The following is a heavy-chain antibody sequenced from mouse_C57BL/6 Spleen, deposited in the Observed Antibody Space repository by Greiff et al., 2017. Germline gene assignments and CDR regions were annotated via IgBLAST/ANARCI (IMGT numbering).Heavy chain of an antibody. D-gene: IGHD3-3*01. CDR2: IDPEDGDT. V-gene: IGHV14-1*01. CDR3: TETLGVVAY. CDR1: GFNIKDYY. Sequence: EVQLQQSGAELVRPGASVKLSRTASGFNIKDYYMHWVKQRPEQGLEWIGRIDPEDGDTEYAPKFQGEATMTADTSTNTAYRQLSSLTSEDTAVYYCTETLGVVAYWGQGTLVTVSA. J-gene: IGHJ3*01.